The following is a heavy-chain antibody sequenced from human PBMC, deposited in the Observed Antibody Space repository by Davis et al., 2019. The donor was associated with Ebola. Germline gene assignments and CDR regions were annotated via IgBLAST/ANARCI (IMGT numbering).Heavy chain of an antibody. D-gene: IGHD2-15*01. V-gene: IGHV3-21*01. CDR3: ARGAGDIVVVVAAASYYYGMDV. J-gene: IGHJ6*02. Sequence: GGSLRLSCAASGFTVSSNYMSWVRQAPGKGLEWVSSISSSSSYIYYADSVKGRFTISRDNAKNSLYLQMNSLRAEDTAVYYCARGAGDIVVVVAAASYYYGMDVWGQGTTVTVSS. CDR2: ISSSSSYI. CDR1: GFTVSSNY.